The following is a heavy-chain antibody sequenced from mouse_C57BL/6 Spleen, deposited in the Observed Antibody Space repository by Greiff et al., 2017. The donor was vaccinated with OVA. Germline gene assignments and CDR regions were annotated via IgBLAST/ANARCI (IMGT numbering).Heavy chain of an antibody. J-gene: IGHJ4*01. D-gene: IGHD2-3*01. Sequence: VMLVESGPGLVAPSQRLSITCTVSGFSLTSYGVHWVRQPPGKGLEWLVVIWSDGSTTYNSALKSRLSISKDNSKSQVFLKMNSLQTDDTAMYYCARHSDGYYVPMDYWGQGTSVTVSS. CDR3: ARHSDGYYVPMDY. CDR1: GFSLTSYG. V-gene: IGHV2-6-1*01. CDR2: IWSDGST.